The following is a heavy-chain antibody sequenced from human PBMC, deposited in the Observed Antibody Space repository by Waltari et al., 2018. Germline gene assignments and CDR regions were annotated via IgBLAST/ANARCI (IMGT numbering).Heavy chain of an antibody. CDR2: ISHSGDT. J-gene: IGHJ4*02. V-gene: IGHV4-31*02. Sequence: QVQLQESGPGLVQPSQTLSLTCSVSGFSLSSGSYYWSWIRQHPGKGLEWIGYISHSGDTDYSLSLRSRLTLSVDTSKNQFSLKLNSVTAADTGVYFCAGRGAKMFSIWGRGTLVTVSS. CDR3: AGRGAKMFSI. CDR1: GFSLSSGSYY. D-gene: IGHD3-3*02.